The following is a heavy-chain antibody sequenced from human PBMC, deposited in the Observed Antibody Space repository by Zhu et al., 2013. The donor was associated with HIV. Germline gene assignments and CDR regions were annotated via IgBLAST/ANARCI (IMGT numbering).Heavy chain of an antibody. CDR1: GYTFTGYY. CDR3: ARGEGTTAITIDWFDP. CDR2: INPNSGGT. Sequence: VQLVQSGREVRSLGPSVKVSCKASGYTFTGYYMHWVRQAPGQGLEWMGWINPNSGGTKYAQKFQGRVTMTRDTSISTAYMELSRLRSDDTAVYYCARGEGTTAITIDWFDPWGQGTLVTVSS. J-gene: IGHJ5*02. D-gene: IGHD4-4*01. V-gene: IGHV1-2*02.